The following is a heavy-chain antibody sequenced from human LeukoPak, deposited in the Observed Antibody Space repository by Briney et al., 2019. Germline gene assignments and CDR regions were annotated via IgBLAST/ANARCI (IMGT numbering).Heavy chain of an antibody. CDR2: LSSSGGST. J-gene: IGHJ5*02. CDR1: GFIFSSYA. D-gene: IGHD4-17*01. Sequence: PGGSLRLSCAASGFIFSSYAMSWVRQVPGKGLEWVSVLSSSGGSTYYADSVKGRFTISRDNSKNTLYLQMNSLRAEDTAVYYCAKGRYYGDYQPFDPWGHGTLVTVSS. V-gene: IGHV3-23*01. CDR3: AKGRYYGDYQPFDP.